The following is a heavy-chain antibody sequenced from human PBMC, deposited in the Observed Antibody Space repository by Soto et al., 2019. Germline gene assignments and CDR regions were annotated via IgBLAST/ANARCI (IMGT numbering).Heavy chain of an antibody. Sequence: EVQLVESGGGLAQPGGSLRLSCLTSGDTLSGNWMHWVRQSPGKGLVWVAGLNSDGTTTIYADSVKGRFTISRDNGKNTVYLQIDSLRVEETAVYYFTGRFYYSSWGQGILVTVSS. D-gene: IGHD3-10*01. CDR1: GDTLSGNW. CDR3: TGRFYYSS. J-gene: IGHJ5*02. V-gene: IGHV3-74*01. CDR2: LNSDGTTT.